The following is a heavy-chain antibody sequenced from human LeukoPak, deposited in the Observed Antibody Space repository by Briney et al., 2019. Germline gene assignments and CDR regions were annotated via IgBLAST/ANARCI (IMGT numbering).Heavy chain of an antibody. V-gene: IGHV3-30*18. D-gene: IGHD3-22*01. CDR3: AKGATYYYDSSGYEIDY. J-gene: IGHJ4*02. Sequence: GGSLRLSCAASGFTFSSYGMHWVRQAPGKGLEWVAVISYDGSNKYYADSVKGRFTISRDNSKNTLYLQMNGLRAEDTAVYYCAKGATYYYDSSGYEIDYWGQGTLVTVSS. CDR2: ISYDGSNK. CDR1: GFTFSSYG.